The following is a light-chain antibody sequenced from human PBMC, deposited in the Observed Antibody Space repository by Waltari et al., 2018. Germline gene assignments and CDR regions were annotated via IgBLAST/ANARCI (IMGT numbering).Light chain of an antibody. CDR1: QSITKRY. CDR2: GAS. V-gene: IGKV3-20*01. Sequence: VLTQSPGTLSLSPGDRATLSCRASQSITKRYFAWYQQKPGQAPRLLIYGASSRAAGIPDRFSGSGSGTEFTLTISRLEAEDSAVYYCQQYGSSIMYTFGQGTKL. CDR3: QQYGSSIMYT. J-gene: IGKJ2*01.